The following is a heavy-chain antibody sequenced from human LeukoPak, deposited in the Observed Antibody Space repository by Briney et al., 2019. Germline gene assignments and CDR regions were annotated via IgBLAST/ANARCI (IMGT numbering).Heavy chain of an antibody. CDR2: TNPNSGGT. Sequence: ASVKVSCKASGYTFTGYYMHWVRQAPGQGLEWMGWTNPNSGGTNYAQKFQGRVTMTRDTSISTAYMELSRLRSDDTAVYYCARGNYYDSSGYYYNWFDPWGQGTLVTVSS. V-gene: IGHV1-2*02. CDR1: GYTFTGYY. D-gene: IGHD3-22*01. CDR3: ARGNYYDSSGYYYNWFDP. J-gene: IGHJ5*02.